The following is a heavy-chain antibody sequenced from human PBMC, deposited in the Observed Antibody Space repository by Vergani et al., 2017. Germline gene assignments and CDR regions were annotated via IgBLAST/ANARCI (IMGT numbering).Heavy chain of an antibody. CDR2: INAGNGNT. Sequence: QVQLVQSGAEVKKPGASVQVSCKASGYTFTSYAMHWVRQAPGQRLEWMGWINAGNGNTKYSQKFQGRVTITRDTSASTAYMELSSLRSEDTAVYYCARDNDYGSESYWFDYWGQGTLVTVSS. V-gene: IGHV1-3*01. CDR3: ARDNDYGSESYWFDY. CDR1: GYTFTSYA. J-gene: IGHJ4*02. D-gene: IGHD3-10*01.